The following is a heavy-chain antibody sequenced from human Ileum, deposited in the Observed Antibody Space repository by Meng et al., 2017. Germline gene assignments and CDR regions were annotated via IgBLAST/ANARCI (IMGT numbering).Heavy chain of an antibody. Sequence: QVQLQQGGAGLLKPSETLSLTGTVYGASFTGYSWTWIRQSPGKGLEWIGEVNHDGGTNYSPSLKSRVIISIDTSKNQFSLKLTAVTATDAAVYYCAREGSWFGADYWGQGTLVTVSS. CDR2: VNHDGGT. J-gene: IGHJ4*02. V-gene: IGHV4-34*02. CDR3: AREGSWFGADY. CDR1: GASFTGYS. D-gene: IGHD3-10*01.